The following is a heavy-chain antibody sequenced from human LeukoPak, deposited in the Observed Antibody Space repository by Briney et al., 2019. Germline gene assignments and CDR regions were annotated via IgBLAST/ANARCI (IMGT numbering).Heavy chain of an antibody. J-gene: IGHJ4*02. CDR3: ARHPSDILTGYYPLYYFDY. V-gene: IGHV3-23*01. CDR1: GFTFSSYA. D-gene: IGHD3-9*01. Sequence: GGSLRLSCAASGFTFSSYAMSWVRQAPGKGLEWVSAISGSGGSTYYADSVKGRFTISRDNSKNTLYLQMNSLRAEDTAVYYCARHPSDILTGYYPLYYFDYWGQGTLVTVSS. CDR2: ISGSGGST.